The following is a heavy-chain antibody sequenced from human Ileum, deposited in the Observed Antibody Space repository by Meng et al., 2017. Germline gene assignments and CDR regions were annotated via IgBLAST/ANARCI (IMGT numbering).Heavy chain of an antibody. CDR1: GGSVSRAGYQ. CDR3: ARDDDDVSGGNNWFDP. CDR2: ISPTGST. D-gene: IGHD4-23*01. Sequence: QVQMQEAGPGLVRPPETLSLICTGSGGSVSRAGYQWGWIRQPPGKGLEWIGRISPTGSTNHNPSLWSRVTMSIDTSKNQFSLKVSSVTPADTAVYYCARDDDDVSGGNNWFDPWGQGTLVTVSS. V-gene: IGHV4-61*08. J-gene: IGHJ5*02.